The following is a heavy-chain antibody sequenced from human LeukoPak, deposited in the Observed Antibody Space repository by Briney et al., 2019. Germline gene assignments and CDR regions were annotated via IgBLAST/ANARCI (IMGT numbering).Heavy chain of an antibody. CDR3: ARAAMKRGSTYYFGMDV. J-gene: IGHJ6*02. D-gene: IGHD2-2*01. Sequence: SVKVSCKASGGTFSSYAISWVRQAPGQGLEWMGGIIPIFGTANYAQKFQGRVTITADESTSTAYMELSSPRSEDTAVYYCARAAMKRGSTYYFGMDVWGQGTTVTVSS. CDR1: GGTFSSYA. V-gene: IGHV1-69*13. CDR2: IIPIFGTA.